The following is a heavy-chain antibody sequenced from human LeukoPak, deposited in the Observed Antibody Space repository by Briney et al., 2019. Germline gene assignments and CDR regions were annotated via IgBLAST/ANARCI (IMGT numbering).Heavy chain of an antibody. V-gene: IGHV3-23*01. D-gene: IGHD1-14*01. CDR1: GFTFSTYA. CDR3: TTYNRDVPFDY. Sequence: GGSLRLSCAASGFTFSTYAMSWVRQAPGKGLELVSTISVNGGDTFYPDSVKGRFIISRDNSKNTLFLQMNSLRAEDTAVYYCTTYNRDVPFDYWGQGTLVTVSS. CDR2: ISVNGGDT. J-gene: IGHJ4*02.